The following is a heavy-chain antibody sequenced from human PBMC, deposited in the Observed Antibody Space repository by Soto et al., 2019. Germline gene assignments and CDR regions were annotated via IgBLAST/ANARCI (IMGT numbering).Heavy chain of an antibody. CDR2: ISWNSGSI. V-gene: IGHV3-9*01. CDR1: GFTFDDYA. CDR3: AKVNGYNWFDP. J-gene: IGHJ5*02. Sequence: EVQLVESGGGLVQPGRSLRLSCAASGFTFDDYAMHWVRQAPGKGLEWVSGISWNSGSIGYAVSVKGRFTISRDNAKNSLYLQMNSLRAEDTALYYCAKVNGYNWFDPWGQGTLVTVSS. D-gene: IGHD5-12*01.